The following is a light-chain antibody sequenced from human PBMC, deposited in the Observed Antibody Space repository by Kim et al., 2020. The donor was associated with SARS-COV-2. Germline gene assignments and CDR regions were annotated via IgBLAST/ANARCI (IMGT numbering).Light chain of an antibody. Sequence: RPSAPLTCPWNSYNVGNLGSVWLQQYKGHPPKLLSYRNANRPSWFSARLAASRSGSAASLTITGLQPEDEADYYCSAWDSSLSAWVFGGVTKLTVL. V-gene: IGLV10-54*01. CDR2: RNA. CDR3: SAWDSSLSAWV. J-gene: IGLJ3*02. CDR1: SYNVGNLG.